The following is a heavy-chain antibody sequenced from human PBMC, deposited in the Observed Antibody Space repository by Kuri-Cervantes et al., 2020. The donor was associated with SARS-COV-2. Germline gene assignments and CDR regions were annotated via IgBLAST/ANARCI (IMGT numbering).Heavy chain of an antibody. Sequence: GSLRLSCTVSGGSVSSGSYYWSWIRQPPGKGLEWIGEINHSGSTNYNPSHKSRVTISVDTSKNQFSLKLSSVTAADTAVYYCARIRRPYRYFDLWGRGTLVTVSS. CDR3: ARIRRPYRYFDL. V-gene: IGHV4-61*01. CDR2: INHSGST. D-gene: IGHD1-1*01. CDR1: GGSVSSGSYY. J-gene: IGHJ2*01.